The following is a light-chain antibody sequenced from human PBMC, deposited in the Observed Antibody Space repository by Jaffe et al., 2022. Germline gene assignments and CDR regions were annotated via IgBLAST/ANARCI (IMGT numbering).Light chain of an antibody. CDR1: QGISSY. J-gene: IGKJ1*01. CDR3: QQYYSYPT. Sequence: AIRMTQSPSSLSASTGDRVTITCRASQGISSYLAWYQQKPGKAPKLLIYAASTLQSGVPSRFSGSGSGTDFTLTISCLQSEDFATYYCQQYYSYPTFGPGTKVEIK. CDR2: AAS. V-gene: IGKV1-8*01.